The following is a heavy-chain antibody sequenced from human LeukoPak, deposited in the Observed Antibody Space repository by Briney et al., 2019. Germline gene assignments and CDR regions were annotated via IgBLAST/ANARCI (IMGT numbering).Heavy chain of an antibody. CDR3: AKDLFSSSWPHYLDH. CDR1: GFTFSSYS. Sequence: GGSLRLSCAASGFTFSSYSMNWVRQAPGKGLEWVAFIRFDGNNKYYADSVKGRFTISRDNAMNTLYLEMNSLRPEDTAVYYCAKDLFSSSWPHYLDHWGQGTLVTVSS. D-gene: IGHD6-13*01. J-gene: IGHJ4*02. V-gene: IGHV3-30*02. CDR2: IRFDGNNK.